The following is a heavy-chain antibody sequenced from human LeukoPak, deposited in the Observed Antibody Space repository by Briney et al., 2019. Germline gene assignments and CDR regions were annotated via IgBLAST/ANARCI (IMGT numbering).Heavy chain of an antibody. V-gene: IGHV3-64D*09. D-gene: IGHD6-19*01. CDR3: VKTSSGTFDY. CDR2: ISSNGGST. J-gene: IGHJ4*02. Sequence: GGSLRLSCSASGFTFSSYAMHWVRQAPGKGLEYVSAISSNGGSTYYADSVKGRFTISRDNSKNTLYLQMSSLRAEDTTVYYCVKTSSGTFDYWGQGTLVTVSS. CDR1: GFTFSSYA.